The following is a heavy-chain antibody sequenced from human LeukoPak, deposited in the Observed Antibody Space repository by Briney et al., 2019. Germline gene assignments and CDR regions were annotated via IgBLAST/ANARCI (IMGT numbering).Heavy chain of an antibody. V-gene: IGHV4-34*01. Sequence: SETLSLTCGVYGASFSAYSWSWIRQPPGKGLEWIGEINHSGSTNYNPSLKSRVTISVDTSKNQFSLKLSSVTAADTAVYYCARGSGSSGWYSSFDYWGQGTLVTVSS. CDR1: GASFSAYS. CDR3: ARGSGSSGWYSSFDY. J-gene: IGHJ4*02. CDR2: INHSGST. D-gene: IGHD6-19*01.